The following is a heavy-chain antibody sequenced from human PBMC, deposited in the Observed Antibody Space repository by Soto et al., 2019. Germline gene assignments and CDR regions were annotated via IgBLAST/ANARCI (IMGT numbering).Heavy chain of an antibody. CDR1: GYTFTSYY. Sequence: QVPLVQSGAEVKKPGASVKVSCKASGYTFTSYYMHWVRQAPGQGLEWMGIINPSGGSTSYAQKFQGRVTMTRDTSTSTVYMELSSLRSEDTAVYYCTLGDSSGWSGYYYYYGMDVWGQGTTVTVSS. CDR3: TLGDSSGWSGYYYYYGMDV. J-gene: IGHJ6*02. V-gene: IGHV1-46*01. D-gene: IGHD6-19*01. CDR2: INPSGGST.